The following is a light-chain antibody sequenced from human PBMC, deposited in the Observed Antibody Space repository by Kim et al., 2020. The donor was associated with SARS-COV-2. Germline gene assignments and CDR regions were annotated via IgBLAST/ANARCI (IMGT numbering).Light chain of an antibody. CDR2: AAS. CDR1: QGISTY. J-gene: IGKJ2*01. CDR3: QQYYTYPRT. Sequence: AIRITQSPSSLSASTGDRVTITCRASQGISTYLAWYQQKPGKAPKLLIYAASTLQSGVPSRFSGSGSGTDFNLTISCLQSEDFATYFCQQYYTYPRTFGQGTKLEI. V-gene: IGKV1-8*01.